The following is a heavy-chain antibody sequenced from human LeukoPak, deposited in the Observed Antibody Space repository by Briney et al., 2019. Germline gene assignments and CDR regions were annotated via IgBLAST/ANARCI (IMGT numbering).Heavy chain of an antibody. CDR2: IDSGGST. V-gene: IGHV3-66*01. J-gene: IGHJ4*01. D-gene: IGHD2-2*01. Sequence: TGGSLRLSCAASGFTVSSNYMSWVRQAPGKGLEWVSVIDSGGSTYYADSVKGRFTISRDNSQNTLYLQMNSLRAEDTAVYYCANQKYQLLWCYFYFWGQGTLVTVSS. CDR1: GFTVSSNY. CDR3: ANQKYQLLWCYFYF.